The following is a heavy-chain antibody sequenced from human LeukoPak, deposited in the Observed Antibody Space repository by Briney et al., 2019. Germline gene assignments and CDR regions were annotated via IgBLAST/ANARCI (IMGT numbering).Heavy chain of an antibody. J-gene: IGHJ4*02. CDR1: GFTFSVFW. CDR2: ITKDGSDK. D-gene: IGHD2-8*02. Sequence: GGSLRLSCAASGFTFSVFWVEGFRQAPGKGLEWVANITKDGSDKYYMDSVTGRFSISRDHAKNSLSPQMNSLRVDDTAAYYCARNQHWSRDIWGQGILVTVSS. V-gene: IGHV3-7*01. CDR3: ARNQHWSRDI.